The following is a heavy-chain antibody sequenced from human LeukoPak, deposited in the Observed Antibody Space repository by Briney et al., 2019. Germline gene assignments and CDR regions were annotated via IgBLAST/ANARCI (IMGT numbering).Heavy chain of an antibody. CDR1: GLSISSFA. D-gene: IGHD3-10*01. CDR3: AKASWVSSTDAVG. CDR2: ISGNGET. J-gene: IGHJ4*02. Sequence: AGESLTLSCAASGLSISSFAMSWVRQGPARGLEWISSISGNGETFYAHSLKGRFTLSRDTSRNTVYFQLNNLRVEDTAIYYCAKASWVSSTDAVGWGQGTLVTVS. V-gene: IGHV3-23*01.